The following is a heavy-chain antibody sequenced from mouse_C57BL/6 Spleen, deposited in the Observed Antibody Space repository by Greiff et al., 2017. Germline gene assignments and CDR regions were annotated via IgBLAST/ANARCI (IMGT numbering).Heavy chain of an antibody. V-gene: IGHV5-12*01. Sequence: VQVVESGGGLVQPGGSLKLSCAASGFTFSDYYMYWVRQTPEKRLEWVAYISNGGGSTYYSDTVKGRFTLSRDNAKNTLYLQMSRLKSEDTAMYYCARGGYYAMDYWGQGTSVTVSS. CDR2: ISNGGGST. J-gene: IGHJ4*01. CDR1: GFTFSDYY. CDR3: ARGGYYAMDY.